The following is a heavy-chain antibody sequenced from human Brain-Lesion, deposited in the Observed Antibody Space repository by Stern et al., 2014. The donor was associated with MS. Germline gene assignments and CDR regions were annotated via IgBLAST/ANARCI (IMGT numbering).Heavy chain of an antibody. CDR3: ARDVGGAFDY. V-gene: IGHV4-34*01. CDR1: GGSFSGYY. CDR2: INRSGRI. D-gene: IGHD2-21*01. J-gene: IGHJ4*02. Sequence: QVQLQQWGAGLLKPSETLSLTCGVYGGSFSGYYWTWIRQPPGKGLEWIGEINRSGRINYNPSLESRVTMSVDTSKHQLSLRLSSANAADTAVYYCARDVGGAFDYWGQGTLVTVSS.